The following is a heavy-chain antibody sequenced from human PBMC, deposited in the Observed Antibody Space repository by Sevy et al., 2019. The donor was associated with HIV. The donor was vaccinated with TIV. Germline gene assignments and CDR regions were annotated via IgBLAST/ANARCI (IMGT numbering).Heavy chain of an antibody. CDR2: IYYSGST. Sequence: SETLSLTCTVSGGSISSGDYYWSWIRQPPGKGLEWIGYIYYSGSTYYNPSLKSRVTISVDTSKNQFSLKLSSVTAADTAVYYCATSLYDSSGLFDYWGQGTLVTVSS. CDR3: ATSLYDSSGLFDY. J-gene: IGHJ4*02. CDR1: GGSISSGDYY. V-gene: IGHV4-30-4*01. D-gene: IGHD3-22*01.